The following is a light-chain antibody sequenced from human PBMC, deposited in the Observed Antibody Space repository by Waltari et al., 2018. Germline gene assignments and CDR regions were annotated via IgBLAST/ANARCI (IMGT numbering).Light chain of an antibody. V-gene: IGKV1-5*01. CDR1: QSISSW. Sequence: DIQMTQSPSTLSASVGDRVTITCRACQSISSWLAWYQQKPGQAPKLLIYDASSLESGVPSRFSGSGSGTEFTLTISSLQPDDFATYYCQQYNSYLFTFGPGTKVDIK. CDR2: DAS. J-gene: IGKJ3*01. CDR3: QQYNSYLFT.